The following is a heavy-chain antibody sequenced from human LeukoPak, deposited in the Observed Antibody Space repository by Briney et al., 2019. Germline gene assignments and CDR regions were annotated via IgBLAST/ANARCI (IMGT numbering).Heavy chain of an antibody. CDR2: IYYSGST. D-gene: IGHD6-13*01. CDR3: ARAAAAETFDY. J-gene: IGHJ4*02. V-gene: IGHV4-59*01. CDR1: GGSISSYY. Sequence: SETLSLTCTVSGGSISSYYWSWIRQPPGKVLEWIGYIYYSGSTNYNPSLKSRVTISVDTSKNQFSLKLSSVTAADTAVYYCARAAAAETFDYWGQGTLVTVSS.